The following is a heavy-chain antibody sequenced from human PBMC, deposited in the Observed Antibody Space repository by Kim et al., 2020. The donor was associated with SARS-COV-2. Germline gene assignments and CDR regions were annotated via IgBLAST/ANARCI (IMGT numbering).Heavy chain of an antibody. CDR3: VRGYAGGPFDL. D-gene: IGHD3-16*01. CDR2: INRNSGSI. Sequence: GGSLRPSCAASGFTYDDYGMSWVRQSPGKGLEWVSGINRNSGSIGYGDSVKGRFTISRDNAKKSLYLQMNGLRVEDTALYYCVRGYAGGPFDLWGQGSLVTVSS. CDR1: GFTYDDYG. J-gene: IGHJ4*02. V-gene: IGHV3-20*04.